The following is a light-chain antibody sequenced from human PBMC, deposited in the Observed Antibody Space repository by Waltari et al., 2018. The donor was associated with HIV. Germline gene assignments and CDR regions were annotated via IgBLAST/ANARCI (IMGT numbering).Light chain of an antibody. V-gene: IGKV3-11*01. CDR2: DAS. CDR1: QSVSSY. CDR3: QQRSNWPPWT. J-gene: IGKJ1*01. Sequence: VTLSLSPGERATLSCRASQSVSSYLAWYQQKPGQAPRLLIYDASNRATGIPARFSGSGSGTDFTLTISSLEPEDFAVYYCQQRSNWPPWTFGQGTKVEIK.